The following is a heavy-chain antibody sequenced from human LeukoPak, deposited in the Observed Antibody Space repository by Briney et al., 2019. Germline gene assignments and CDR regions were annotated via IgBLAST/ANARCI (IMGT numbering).Heavy chain of an antibody. Sequence: SETLSPTCTVSGGSISSDYWSWIRQPPGKGLEWIGYIYYRGSTNYNPSLKSRVTISVDTSKNQFSLKLSSVTAADKAVYYCARLSGYSSGHYYSDYWGQGTLVTVSS. CDR1: GGSISSDY. CDR2: IYYRGST. J-gene: IGHJ4*02. CDR3: ARLSGYSSGHYYSDY. D-gene: IGHD3-22*01. V-gene: IGHV4-59*01.